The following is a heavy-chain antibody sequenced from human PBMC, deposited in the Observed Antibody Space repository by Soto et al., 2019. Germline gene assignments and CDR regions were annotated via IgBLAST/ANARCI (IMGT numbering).Heavy chain of an antibody. CDR2: ISNSGSTK. Sequence: EVQLVESGGDMVQPGGSLRLSCVASGITLSSGEVTWVRQAPGKGLEWLTYISNSGSTKHYADSGKGRFTTSRDNAKHSVFLQMNSLRAEDTAIYYCARIDLGDALDYWGPGTLVTVSS. D-gene: IGHD2-21*02. V-gene: IGHV3-48*03. CDR3: ARIDLGDALDY. J-gene: IGHJ4*02. CDR1: GITLSSGE.